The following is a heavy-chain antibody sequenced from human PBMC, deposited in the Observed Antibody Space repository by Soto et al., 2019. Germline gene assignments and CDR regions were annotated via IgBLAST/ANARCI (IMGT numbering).Heavy chain of an antibody. Sequence: GGSLRLSCAASGFTFSSYEMNWFRQAPGKGLEWVSYISSSGSTIYYAHSVNGRFTISRDNAKNLLYLQMNSLRAEDTVVYYCARDHKGGYYYYGMDVWGQGTTVTVS. V-gene: IGHV3-48*03. CDR2: ISSSGSTI. J-gene: IGHJ6*02. CDR1: GFTFSSYE. CDR3: ARDHKGGYYYYGMDV.